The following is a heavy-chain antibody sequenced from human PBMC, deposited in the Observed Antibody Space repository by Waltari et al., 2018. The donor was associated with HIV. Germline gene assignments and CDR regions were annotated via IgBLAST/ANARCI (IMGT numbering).Heavy chain of an antibody. CDR1: GFTVSSNY. CDR3: ASMAYCGGDCYPRGMDV. D-gene: IGHD2-21*02. V-gene: IGHV3-66*01. Sequence: EVQLVESGGGLVQPGGSLRLSCAASGFTVSSNYMSWVRQAPGKGVGWVSVIDGGGSTYYADSVKGRFTSSRDNSKNTLYLQMNSLRAEDTAVYYCASMAYCGGDCYPRGMDVWGQGTTVTVSS. J-gene: IGHJ6*02. CDR2: IDGGGST.